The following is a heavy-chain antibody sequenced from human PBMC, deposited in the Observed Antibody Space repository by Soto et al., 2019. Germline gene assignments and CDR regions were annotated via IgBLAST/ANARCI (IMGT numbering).Heavy chain of an antibody. CDR1: GGTFSSYA. D-gene: IGHD3-22*01. Sequence: ASVKVSCKASGGTFSSYAISWVRQAPGQGLEWMGGIIPIFGTANYAQKFQGRVTITADKSTSTAYMELSSLRSEDTAVYYCARGVKPESYYDSSGYYPLDYWGQGTLVTVSS. J-gene: IGHJ4*02. V-gene: IGHV1-69*06. CDR2: IIPIFGTA. CDR3: ARGVKPESYYDSSGYYPLDY.